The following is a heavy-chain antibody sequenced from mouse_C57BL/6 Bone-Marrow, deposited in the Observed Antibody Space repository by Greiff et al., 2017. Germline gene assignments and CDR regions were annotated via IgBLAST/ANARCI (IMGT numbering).Heavy chain of an antibody. D-gene: IGHD1-1*01. CDR1: GYTFTSYW. V-gene: IGHV1-55*01. J-gene: IGHJ1*03. CDR3: ARIRATVAGYFDV. CDR2: IYPGSGST. Sequence: QVQLQQSGAELVKPGASVKMSCKASGYTFTSYWITWVKQRPGQGLEWIGDIYPGSGSTNYNEKFKSKATLTVDTSSSTAYMQLSSLTSEDSAVDYCARIRATVAGYFDVWGTGTTVTVSS.